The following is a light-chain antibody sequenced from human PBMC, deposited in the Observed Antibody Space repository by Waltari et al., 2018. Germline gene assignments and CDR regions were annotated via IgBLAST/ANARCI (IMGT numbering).Light chain of an antibody. Sequence: QMTQSPSTLSESVGARVTLPCRASQSVSRRLAWYQQTPGKAPFLLIYEASSLGGGVPSRFSGSGSGTEFTLTIISMQPDDFVTYYCQHYHSYPLTFGGGTKVEI. CDR3: QHYHSYPLT. CDR1: QSVSRR. V-gene: IGKV1-5*03. J-gene: IGKJ4*01. CDR2: EAS.